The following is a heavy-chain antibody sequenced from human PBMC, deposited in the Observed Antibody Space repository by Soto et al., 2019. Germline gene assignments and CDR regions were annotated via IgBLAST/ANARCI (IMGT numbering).Heavy chain of an antibody. Sequence: SETLSLTCAVSGGSISSSNWWSWVRQPPGKGLEWIGEIYHSGSTNYNPSLKSRVTISVDKSKNQFSLKLSSVTAADTAVYYCARGLSDGYRRVYYGMDVWGQGTTVTVSS. J-gene: IGHJ6*02. D-gene: IGHD5-12*01. CDR3: ARGLSDGYRRVYYGMDV. CDR1: GGSISSSNW. CDR2: IYHSGST. V-gene: IGHV4-4*02.